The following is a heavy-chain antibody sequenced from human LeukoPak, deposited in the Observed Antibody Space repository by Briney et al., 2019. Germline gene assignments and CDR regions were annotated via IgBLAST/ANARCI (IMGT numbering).Heavy chain of an antibody. CDR1: GFTFADYA. V-gene: IGHV3-9*01. CDR3: AKGHTYGLGESYLDF. Sequence: GGSLRLSCAASGFTFADYAMHWVRQAPGKGLEWVSAVSWNSGSIGYAVSVMGRFTISRDNAKNSLYLQMDSLRPDDTALYYCAKGHTYGLGESYLDFWGQGTLVTVSS. CDR2: VSWNSGSI. D-gene: IGHD3-16*01. J-gene: IGHJ4*02.